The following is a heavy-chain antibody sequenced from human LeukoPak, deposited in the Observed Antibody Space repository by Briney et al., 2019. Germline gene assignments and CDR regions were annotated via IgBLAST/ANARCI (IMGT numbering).Heavy chain of an antibody. V-gene: IGHV3-30*03. Sequence: GGSLRLSCAASGFTFSSYGIHWVRQAPGKGLEWVAVVSYDGTEKIYADSVKGRLNLSRDNSKNTVDLQMNSLTSEDTAVYYCARSIRGVIFDVWGQGTTVTVSS. D-gene: IGHD3-10*01. CDR1: GFTFSSYG. CDR2: VSYDGTEK. J-gene: IGHJ6*02. CDR3: ARSIRGVIFDV.